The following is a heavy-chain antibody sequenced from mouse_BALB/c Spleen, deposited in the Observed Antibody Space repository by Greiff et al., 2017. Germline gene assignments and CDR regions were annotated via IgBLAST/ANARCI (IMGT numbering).Heavy chain of an antibody. V-gene: IGHV5-17*02. J-gene: IGHJ3*01. CDR2: ISSGSSTI. CDR3: AREAGLTY. CDR1: GFTFSSFG. Sequence: EVKLMESGGGLVQPGGSRKLSCAASGFTFSSFGMHWVRQAPEKGLEWVAYISSGSSTIYYADTVKGRFTISRDNPKNTLFLQMTSLRSEDTAMYYCAREAGLTYWGQGTLVTVSA.